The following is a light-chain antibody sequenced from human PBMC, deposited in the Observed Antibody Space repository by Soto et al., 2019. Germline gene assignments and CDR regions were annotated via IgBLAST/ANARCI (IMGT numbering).Light chain of an antibody. J-gene: IGKJ4*01. CDR1: QGISSY. CDR3: QPYYRYTLP. Sequence: AIRMTQSPSSFSASTGDRVTITCRASQGISSYLAWYQQKPGKAPKLLIYAASTLQSGVPSRFSGSGSGTDFPLTISCLQSEDFATYLCQPYYRYTLPVGGWTKVEIK. V-gene: IGKV1-8*01. CDR2: AAS.